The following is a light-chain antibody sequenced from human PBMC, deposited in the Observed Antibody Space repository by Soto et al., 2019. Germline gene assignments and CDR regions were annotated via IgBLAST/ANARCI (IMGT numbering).Light chain of an antibody. V-gene: IGKV3-11*01. J-gene: IGKJ1*01. CDR1: PSVSSY. CDR2: DAS. CDR3: QQRSNWPWT. Sequence: EIVLTQSPATLSLSLGERATLSCRASPSVSSYLAWYQQKPGQAPRLLIYDASNRATGIPARFSGSGSGADFTLTISSLEPEDFAVYYCQQRSNWPWTFGQGTKVEIK.